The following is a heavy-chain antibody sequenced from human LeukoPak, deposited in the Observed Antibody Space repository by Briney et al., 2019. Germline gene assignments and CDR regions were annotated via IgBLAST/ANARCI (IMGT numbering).Heavy chain of an antibody. Sequence: ASVTVSCTASGYTFTSYGISWVRQAPGQGLEWMGWINPNSGGTNYAQKFQGRVTMTRDTSISTAYMELSRLRSDDTAVYYCARPNYYDSSGYFYWGQGTLVTVSS. CDR3: ARPNYYDSSGYFY. J-gene: IGHJ4*02. CDR1: GYTFTSYG. D-gene: IGHD3-22*01. V-gene: IGHV1-2*02. CDR2: INPNSGGT.